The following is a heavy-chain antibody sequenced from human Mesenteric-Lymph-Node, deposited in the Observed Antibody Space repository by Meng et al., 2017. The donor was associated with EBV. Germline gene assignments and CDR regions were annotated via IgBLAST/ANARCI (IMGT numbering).Heavy chain of an antibody. D-gene: IGHD6-19*01. CDR3: ATMNSGWYMVY. CDR2: VDPEDHRT. Sequence: VQLVKSGTEEKQPGATVKISCKVSGYIFIDYYRHWVRQAPGKGLEWMGLVDPEDHRTVYAEKFQGRVIISADTSVDTAYMDLTSLRSEDTAVYYCATMNSGWYMVYWGQGTLVTVSS. V-gene: IGHV1-69-2*01. CDR1: GYIFIDYY. J-gene: IGHJ4*02.